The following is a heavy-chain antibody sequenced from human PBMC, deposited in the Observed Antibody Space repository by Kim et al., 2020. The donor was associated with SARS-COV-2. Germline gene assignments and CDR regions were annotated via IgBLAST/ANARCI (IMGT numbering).Heavy chain of an antibody. Sequence: GGSLRLSCAVSGFTFSNAWMSWVRQAPGKGLEWVGRIKSKIDGGTTDYAAPVKGRFTISRDDSKNTLYLQMNSLKSEDTAVYYCTTDETYDQWWGHYFYGMDVWGQGTTVTVSS. CDR3: TTDETYDQWWGHYFYGMDV. J-gene: IGHJ6*02. D-gene: IGHD2-15*01. CDR1: GFTFSNAW. CDR2: IKSKIDGGTT. V-gene: IGHV3-15*05.